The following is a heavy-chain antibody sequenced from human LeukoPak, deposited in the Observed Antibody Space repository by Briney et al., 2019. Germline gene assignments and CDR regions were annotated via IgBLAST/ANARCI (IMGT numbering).Heavy chain of an antibody. V-gene: IGHV4-34*01. CDR2: INHSGST. D-gene: IGHD6-13*01. CDR3: ARGGGIAAAAPFDY. Sequence: SETLSLTCAVYGGSFRGYYWSWIRQPPGKGLEWIGEINHSGSTNYNPPLKSRVTISVNTSKNQFSLKLSSVTAADTAVYYCARGGGIAAAAPFDYWGQGTLVTVSS. J-gene: IGHJ4*02. CDR1: GGSFRGYY.